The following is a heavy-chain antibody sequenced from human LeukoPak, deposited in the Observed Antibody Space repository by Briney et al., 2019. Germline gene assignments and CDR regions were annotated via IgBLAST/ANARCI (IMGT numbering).Heavy chain of an antibody. CDR2: IYSGGST. J-gene: IGHJ5*02. CDR3: ARVRASTTIFGVVRGNWFDP. CDR1: GFTFSDYA. D-gene: IGHD3-3*01. V-gene: IGHV3-66*02. Sequence: GGSLRLSCAASGFTFSDYAINWVRQAPGKGLEWVSVIYSGGSTYYADSVKGRFTISRDNSKNTLYLQMNSLRAEDTAVYYCARVRASTTIFGVVRGNWFDPWGQGTLVTVSS.